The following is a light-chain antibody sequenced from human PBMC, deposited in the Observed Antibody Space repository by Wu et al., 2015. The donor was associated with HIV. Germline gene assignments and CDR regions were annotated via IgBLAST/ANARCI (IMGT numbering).Light chain of an antibody. V-gene: IGKV1-9*01. CDR3: QRLNSYPQFT. Sequence: DIQMTQSPSTLSASVGDRVTITCRASQGISSYLAWYQQKPGKDPKLLIYAASKLQSGVPSRFSGSGSGTDFTLTISSLQPEDFATYYCQRLNSYPQFTFGPGTKVDIK. J-gene: IGKJ3*01. CDR2: AAS. CDR1: QGISSY.